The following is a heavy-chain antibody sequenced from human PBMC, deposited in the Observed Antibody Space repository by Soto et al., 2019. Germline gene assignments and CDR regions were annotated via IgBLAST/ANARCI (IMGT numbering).Heavy chain of an antibody. D-gene: IGHD7-27*01. CDR2: ISTTGGHV. Sequence: EVRLVESGGDLVKSGGSLRLSCVGSGFLFRNYEMNWVRQAPGKGLEWLAHISTTGGHVSESDSVKGRFTISRDNTKHTLYLQMNRLRTEHTGAYYCVSQPHWARPFESWGQATLVNVSS. CDR1: GFLFRNYE. J-gene: IGHJ4*02. CDR3: VSQPHWARPFES. V-gene: IGHV3-48*03.